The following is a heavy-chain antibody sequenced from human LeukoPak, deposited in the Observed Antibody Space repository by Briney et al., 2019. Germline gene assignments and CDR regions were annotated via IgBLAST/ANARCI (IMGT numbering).Heavy chain of an antibody. D-gene: IGHD5-12*01. Sequence: SETLSLTCTVSGGSISSSSYYWGWIRQPPGKGLEWIGYIYYSGSTNYNPSLKSRVTISVDSSKNQFSLKLSSVTAADTAVYYCARGSGYGTSYFYYGVDVWGQGTTVTVPS. CDR2: IYYSGST. CDR3: ARGSGYGTSYFYYGVDV. J-gene: IGHJ6*02. CDR1: GGSISSSSYY. V-gene: IGHV4-61*05.